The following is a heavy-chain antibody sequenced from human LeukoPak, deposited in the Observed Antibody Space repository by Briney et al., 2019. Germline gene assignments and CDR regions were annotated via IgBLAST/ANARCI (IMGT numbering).Heavy chain of an antibody. D-gene: IGHD5-18*01. Sequence: HPGGSLRLSCAASGFTFSSYWMHWVRQAPGKGLVWVSHINNDGSSTNYADSVKGRFTISRDNAQNTLYLQMNSLRAEDTAVYYCARDRRGYSYGQDYWGQGTLVTVSS. V-gene: IGHV3-74*01. CDR1: GFTFSSYW. CDR2: INNDGSST. J-gene: IGHJ4*02. CDR3: ARDRRGYSYGQDY.